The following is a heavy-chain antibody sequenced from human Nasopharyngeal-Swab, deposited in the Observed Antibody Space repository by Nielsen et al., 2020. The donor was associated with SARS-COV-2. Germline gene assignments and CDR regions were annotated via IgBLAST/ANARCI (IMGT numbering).Heavy chain of an antibody. CDR2: ISWNSGSI. J-gene: IGHJ6*02. V-gene: IGHV3-9*01. D-gene: IGHD6-19*01. CDR3: AKDIREAVAGSSLYGMDV. CDR1: GFTFDDNA. Sequence: SLKISCAASGFTFDDNAIYWVRQAPGKGLEWVSGISWNSGSIGYADSVQGRFTISRDNARNSLYLQMNSLRAEDTALYYCAKDIREAVAGSSLYGMDVWGQGTTVTVSS.